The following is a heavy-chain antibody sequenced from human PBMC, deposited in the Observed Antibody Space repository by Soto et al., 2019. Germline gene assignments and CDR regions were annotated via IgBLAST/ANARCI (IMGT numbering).Heavy chain of an antibody. J-gene: IGHJ6*02. Sequence: GDSLKLSCKGSGYFFTGYWIAWVRQMPGKGLEWMGIIYPGDSDTRYSPSFQGQITISADRSVSTDKSITTAYLQWSSLKASDTAMYYGARRTGVGGSLGMDGWGQVTTVTVAS. CDR1: GYFFTGYW. V-gene: IGHV5-51*01. D-gene: IGHD5-12*01. CDR2: IYPGDSDT. CDR3: ARRTGVGGSLGMDG.